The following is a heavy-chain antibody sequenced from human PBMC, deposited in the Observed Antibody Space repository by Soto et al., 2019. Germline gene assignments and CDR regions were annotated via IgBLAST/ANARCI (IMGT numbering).Heavy chain of an antibody. Sequence: PSETLSLTCTVSGGSISSSSYYWGWIRQPPGKGLEWIGSIYYSGSTYYNPSLKSRVTISVDTSKKQFSLKLSSVTAADTAVYYCARHGSPTSDEYYYDSSRSGFDYWGQGTLVTVSS. CDR3: ARHGSPTSDEYYYDSSRSGFDY. CDR1: GGSISSSSYY. V-gene: IGHV4-39*01. CDR2: IYYSGST. J-gene: IGHJ4*02. D-gene: IGHD3-22*01.